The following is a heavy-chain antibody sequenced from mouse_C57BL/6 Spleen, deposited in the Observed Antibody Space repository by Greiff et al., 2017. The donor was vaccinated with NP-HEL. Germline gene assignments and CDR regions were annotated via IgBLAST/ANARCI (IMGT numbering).Heavy chain of an antibody. CDR2: ISDGGSYT. V-gene: IGHV5-4*01. Sequence: EVQRVESGGGLVKPGGSLKLSCAASGFTFSSYAMSWVRQTPEKRLEWVATISDGGSYTYYPDNVKGRFTISRDNAKNNLYLQMSHLKSEDTAMYYCARDNYGNPYYFDYWGQGTTLTVSS. CDR1: GFTFSSYA. D-gene: IGHD1-1*01. CDR3: ARDNYGNPYYFDY. J-gene: IGHJ2*01.